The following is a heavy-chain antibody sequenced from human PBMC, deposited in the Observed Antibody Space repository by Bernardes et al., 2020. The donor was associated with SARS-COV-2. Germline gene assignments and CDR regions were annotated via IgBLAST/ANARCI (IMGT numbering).Heavy chain of an antibody. Sequence: GGSLRLSCAASGFTFSSYAMSWVRQAPGKGLEWVSAISGSGGSTYYADSVKGRFTISRDNSKNTLYLQMNSLRAEDTAVYYCAKVRVAVVPHYYFGMDVWGQGTTVTVSS. D-gene: IGHD6-19*01. V-gene: IGHV3-23*01. CDR2: ISGSGGST. CDR1: GFTFSSYA. CDR3: AKVRVAVVPHYYFGMDV. J-gene: IGHJ6*02.